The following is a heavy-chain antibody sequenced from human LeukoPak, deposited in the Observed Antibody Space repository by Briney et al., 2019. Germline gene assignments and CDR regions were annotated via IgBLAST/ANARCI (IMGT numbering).Heavy chain of an antibody. J-gene: IGHJ4*02. Sequence: SETLSLTCAVYGGSFSGYYWSWIRQPPGKGLEWIGEINHSGSTNYNPSLKSRVTISVDTSKNQFSLKLSSETAADTAVYYCARGYYYDSSGYDYWGQGTLVTVSS. CDR3: ARGYYYDSSGYDY. CDR2: INHSGST. D-gene: IGHD3-22*01. CDR1: GGSFSGYY. V-gene: IGHV4-34*01.